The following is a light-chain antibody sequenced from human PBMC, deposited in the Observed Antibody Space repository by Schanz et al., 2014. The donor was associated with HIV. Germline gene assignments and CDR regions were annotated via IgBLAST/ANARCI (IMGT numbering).Light chain of an antibody. V-gene: IGKV1-39*01. CDR3: QQYTKYSPFT. Sequence: DIQMTQSPSSLSASVGDRVTITCRASQSISIYLNWYQQKPGKAPKLLISAASSLQSGVPSRFSGSGSGTEFTLTISSLQPDDLATYYCQQYTKYSPFTFGQGTKVEIK. CDR1: QSISIY. CDR2: AAS. J-gene: IGKJ2*01.